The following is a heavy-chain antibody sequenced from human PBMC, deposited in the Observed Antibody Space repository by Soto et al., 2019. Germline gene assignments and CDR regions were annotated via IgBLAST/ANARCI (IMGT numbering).Heavy chain of an antibody. D-gene: IGHD3-10*01. CDR1: GFTFSSYA. CDR2: ISGSGGST. Sequence: GGSLRLSCAASGFTFSSYAMSWVRQAPGKXLEWVSAISGSGGSTYYADSVKGRFTISRDNSKNTLYLQMNSLRAEDTAVYYCAKRRGYYGSGSSPSWFDPWGQGTLVTVSS. J-gene: IGHJ5*02. V-gene: IGHV3-23*01. CDR3: AKRRGYYGSGSSPSWFDP.